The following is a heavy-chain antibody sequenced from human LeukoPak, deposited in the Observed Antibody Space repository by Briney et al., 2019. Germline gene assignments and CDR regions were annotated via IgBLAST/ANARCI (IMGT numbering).Heavy chain of an antibody. CDR2: IYSGGST. D-gene: IGHD6-13*01. Sequence: PGGSLRLSCAASGFTVSSNYMSWVRQAPGKGLEWVSVIYSGGSTYYADSVKGRFTISRDNSKNTLYLQMNSLRAEDTAVYYCASSKYSSKGLDYYGMDVWGQGTTVTVSS. CDR1: GFTVSSNY. CDR3: ASSKYSSKGLDYYGMDV. V-gene: IGHV3-53*01. J-gene: IGHJ6*02.